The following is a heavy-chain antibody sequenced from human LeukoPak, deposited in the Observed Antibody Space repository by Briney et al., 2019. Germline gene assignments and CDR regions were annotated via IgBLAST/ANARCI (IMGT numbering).Heavy chain of an antibody. J-gene: IGHJ1*01. V-gene: IGHV3-30*01. D-gene: IGHD6-19*01. CDR2: ISYDGSKE. Sequence: GRSLRLSCAASGFTFSSYAMHWVRQAPGKGLEWVALISYDGSKEYYVDPVKGRFTISRDNSKNTLYLQMNSLRAEDTAVYYCARDLYGTVAGTSYFQHWGQGTLVTVSS. CDR1: GFTFSSYA. CDR3: ARDLYGTVAGTSYFQH.